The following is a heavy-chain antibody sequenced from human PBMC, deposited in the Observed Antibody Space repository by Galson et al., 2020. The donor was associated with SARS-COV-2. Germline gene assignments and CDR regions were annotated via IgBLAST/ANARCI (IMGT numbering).Heavy chain of an antibody. CDR2: INSDGRTK. J-gene: IGHJ1*01. CDR1: GFTFSRYW. Sequence: GGSLRLSCAASGFTFSRYWMHWVRQAPGKGLVWVSRINSDGRTKTYADPVKGRFTIPRDNARNTLYLQMNSLRAEDTAVYYCAREGLTGVGATKDFQHWGQGTLVTVSS. CDR3: AREGLTGVGATKDFQH. D-gene: IGHD1-26*01. V-gene: IGHV3-74*01.